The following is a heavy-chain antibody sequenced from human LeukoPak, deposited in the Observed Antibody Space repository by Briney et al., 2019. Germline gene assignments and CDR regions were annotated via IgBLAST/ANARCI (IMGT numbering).Heavy chain of an antibody. CDR3: TSGSYYGTGSFDI. Sequence: GGSLRLSCAAYGFTFSKTFMSWVRQAPEKGLEWVARIRSATAGGTAEYAAPVEGRFIVSRDDSKSTLYLQLNSLKIEDTAIYYCTSGSYYGTGSFDIWGQGIMVTVSS. CDR2: IRSATAGGTA. J-gene: IGHJ3*02. V-gene: IGHV3-15*01. D-gene: IGHD1-26*01. CDR1: GFTFSKTF.